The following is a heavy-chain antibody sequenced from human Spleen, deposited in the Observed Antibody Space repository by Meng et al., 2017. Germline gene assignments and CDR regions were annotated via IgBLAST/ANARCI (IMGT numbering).Heavy chain of an antibody. V-gene: IGHV4-4*02. CDR1: GGSISSRHW. CDR3: ARVKQLAYYFDY. D-gene: IGHD6-6*01. Sequence: HMQGCAQGLVWATGTLSITFAVSGGSISSRHWWTWVRQSPGGVLEWIGDIYHSGSTNYNPSLKSRVTISVDKSKNQFSLKLSSVTAADTAVYYCARVKQLAYYFDYWGQGTLVTVSS. J-gene: IGHJ4*02. CDR2: IYHSGST.